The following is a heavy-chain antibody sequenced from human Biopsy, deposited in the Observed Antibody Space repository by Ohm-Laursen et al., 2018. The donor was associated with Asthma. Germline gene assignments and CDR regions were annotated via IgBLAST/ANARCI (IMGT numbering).Heavy chain of an antibody. Sequence: GSLRLSCSASGFTFSSYAMSWVPQTPDRGLEWVSGISTSGGSKYYADSVKGRFTLSRDNSKTTLSLQMNSLTEGDTAVYYCVKALGGGDGFDVWGLGTTVTVSS. CDR2: ISTSGGSK. CDR3: VKALGGGDGFDV. J-gene: IGHJ3*01. CDR1: GFTFSSYA. V-gene: IGHV3-23*01.